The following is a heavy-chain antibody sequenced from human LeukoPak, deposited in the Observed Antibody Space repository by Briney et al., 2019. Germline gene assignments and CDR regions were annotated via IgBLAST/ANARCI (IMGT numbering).Heavy chain of an antibody. J-gene: IGHJ4*02. CDR2: IIPIFGTA. CDR3: ATVHYYGSGSPRYYFDY. V-gene: IGHV1-69*06. Sequence: ASVKVSCKASGGTFSSYAISWVRQAPGQGLEWMGGIIPIFGTANYAQKFQGRVTMTEDTSTDTAYMELSSLRSEDTAVYYCATVHYYGSGSPRYYFDYWGQGTLVTVSS. D-gene: IGHD3-10*01. CDR1: GGTFSSYA.